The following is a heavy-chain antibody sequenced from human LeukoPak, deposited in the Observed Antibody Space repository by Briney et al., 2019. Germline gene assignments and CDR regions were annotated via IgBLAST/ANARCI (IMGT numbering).Heavy chain of an antibody. CDR1: GFTFSSYA. V-gene: IGHV3-23*01. J-gene: IGHJ4*02. Sequence: GGSLRLSCAASGFTFSSYAVSWVRQAPGKGLEWVSGISGSGGSTYYADSVKGRFTISRDNSKNTLYLQMNSLRTEDTAVYYCAKVRIPYSSGYYYFDYWGQGTLVTVSS. CDR3: AKVRIPYSSGYYYFDY. D-gene: IGHD3-22*01. CDR2: ISGSGGST.